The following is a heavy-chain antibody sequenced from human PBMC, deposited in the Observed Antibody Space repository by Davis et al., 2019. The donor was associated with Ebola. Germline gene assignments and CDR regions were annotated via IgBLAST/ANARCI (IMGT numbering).Heavy chain of an antibody. D-gene: IGHD3-3*01. Sequence: SETLSLTCAVSGGSISSTNWWSWVRQPPGKGLEWIGEIHHGGSTNYNPSLKSRVTISVDTSKNQFSLKLSSVTAADTAVYYCARQLTIFGVVYDYWGQGTLVTVSS. CDR2: IHHGGST. V-gene: IGHV4-4*02. CDR1: GGSISSTNW. CDR3: ARQLTIFGVVYDY. J-gene: IGHJ4*02.